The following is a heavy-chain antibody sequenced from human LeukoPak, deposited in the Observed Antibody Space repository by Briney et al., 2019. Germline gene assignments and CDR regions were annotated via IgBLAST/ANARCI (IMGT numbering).Heavy chain of an antibody. CDR2: ISGSGGNT. Sequence: GGSLRLSCVASGFSFNTYGMTWVRQAPGKGLEWASGISGSGGNTYYADSVKGRFTISRDNSKNTLFLQMHRLRAEDTALYYCAKEYYYGSGSYVDYWGQGTLVTVSS. CDR1: GFSFNTYG. V-gene: IGHV3-23*01. J-gene: IGHJ4*02. D-gene: IGHD3-10*01. CDR3: AKEYYYGSGSYVDY.